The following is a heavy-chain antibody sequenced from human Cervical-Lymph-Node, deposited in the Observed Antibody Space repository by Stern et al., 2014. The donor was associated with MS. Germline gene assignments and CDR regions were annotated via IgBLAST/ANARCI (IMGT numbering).Heavy chain of an antibody. D-gene: IGHD2-8*01. CDR3: ATQGCTNGVCHFEY. CDR2: IPPGDLDT. J-gene: IGHJ4*02. Sequence: VQLVESGPEVKKPGESLKMSCTASGYSFTDFWIGWVRQMPGKGLESMGIIPPGDLDTKYNPPFQGPGTISTALSIKHPFPQWSSLKAADSAIYYCATQGCTNGVCHFEYWGQGTLVTVSS. CDR1: GYSFTDFW. V-gene: IGHV5-51*03.